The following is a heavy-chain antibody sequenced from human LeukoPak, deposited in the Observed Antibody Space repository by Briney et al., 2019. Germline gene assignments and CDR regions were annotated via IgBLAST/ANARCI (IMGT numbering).Heavy chain of an antibody. V-gene: IGHV4-39*07. CDR2: INHSGST. CDR1: GGSISSRPYY. CDR3: ARGSRVYSGYWDAFDI. D-gene: IGHD5-12*01. J-gene: IGHJ3*02. Sequence: SETLSLTCTVSGGSISSRPYYWGWVRQPPGKGLEWIGEINHSGSTNYNPSLKSRVTRSVDTSKNQFSLKLSSVTAADTAVYYCARGSRVYSGYWDAFDIWGQGTMVTVSS.